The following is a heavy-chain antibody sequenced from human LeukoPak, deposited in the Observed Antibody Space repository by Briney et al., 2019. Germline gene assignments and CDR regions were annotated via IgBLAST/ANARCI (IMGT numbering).Heavy chain of an antibody. V-gene: IGHV3-72*01. Sequence: GGSLRLSCAASGVSLSDHHMDWVRQAPGKGLEWVGRTRDKARGYRTEYAASVKDRFTISRDDSKTLVYLQMNSLKIEDTAVYYCARDGQEGDNSAFDIWGQGTVVTVYS. D-gene: IGHD3-22*01. CDR3: ARDGQEGDNSAFDI. CDR2: TRDKARGYRT. J-gene: IGHJ3*02. CDR1: GVSLSDHH.